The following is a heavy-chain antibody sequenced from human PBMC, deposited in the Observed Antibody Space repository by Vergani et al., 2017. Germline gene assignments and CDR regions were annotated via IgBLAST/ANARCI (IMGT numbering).Heavy chain of an antibody. D-gene: IGHD5/OR15-5a*01. CDR2: ISGSGGST. J-gene: IGHJ6*02. CDR3: ARDHWSTTYYYYGMDV. CDR1: GFTFSSYA. Sequence: EVQLLESGGGLVQPGGSLRLSCAASGFTFSSYAMSWVRQAPGKGLEWVSAISGSGGSTYYADSVKGRFTISRDNAKNSLYLQMNSLRAEDTAVYYCARDHWSTTYYYYGMDVWGQGTTVTVSS. V-gene: IGHV3-23*01.